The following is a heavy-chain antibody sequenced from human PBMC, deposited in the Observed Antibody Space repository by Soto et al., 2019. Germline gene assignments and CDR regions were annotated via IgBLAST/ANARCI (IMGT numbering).Heavy chain of an antibody. Sequence: ASVKVSCKASVYTFTSYGISWVRQAPGQGLEWMGWISAYNGNTNYAQKLQGRVTMTTDTSTSTAYMELRSLRSDDTAVYYCARGEDATVGSEYYYYGMDVWGQGTTVTVSS. J-gene: IGHJ6*02. D-gene: IGHD2-15*01. CDR2: ISAYNGNT. CDR1: VYTFTSYG. CDR3: ARGEDATVGSEYYYYGMDV. V-gene: IGHV1-18*01.